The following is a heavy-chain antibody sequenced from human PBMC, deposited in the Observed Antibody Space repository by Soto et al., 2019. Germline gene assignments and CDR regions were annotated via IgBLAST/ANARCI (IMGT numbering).Heavy chain of an antibody. CDR3: ARGGATSFGVVHYYYCGMDV. CDR1: GYTFTGYY. V-gene: IGHV1-2*04. D-gene: IGHD3-3*01. J-gene: IGHJ6*02. Sequence: QVQLVQSGAEVKKPGASVKVSCKASGYTFTGYYMHWVRQAPGQGLEWMGWINPNSGGTYYAQKFQGWVTMTRDTSISTAYMELSRLRSDDTAVYYCARGGATSFGVVHYYYCGMDVWGQGTTVTVSS. CDR2: INPNSGGT.